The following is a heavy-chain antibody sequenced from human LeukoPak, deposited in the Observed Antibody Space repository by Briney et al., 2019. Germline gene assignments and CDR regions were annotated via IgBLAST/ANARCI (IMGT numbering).Heavy chain of an antibody. CDR3: AREGKWLSLDY. D-gene: IGHD3-22*01. J-gene: IGHJ4*02. Sequence: AASVKVSCKASGGTFSSYAISWVRQAPGQGLEWMGWINPNSGGTNYAQKFQGWVTMTRDTSISTAYMELSRLRSDDTAVYYCAREGKWLSLDYWGQGTLVTVSS. CDR1: GGTFSSYA. CDR2: INPNSGGT. V-gene: IGHV1-2*04.